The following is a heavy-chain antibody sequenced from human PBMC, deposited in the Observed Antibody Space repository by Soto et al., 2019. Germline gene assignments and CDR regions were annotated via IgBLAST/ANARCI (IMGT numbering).Heavy chain of an antibody. CDR2: ISYDGSNK. CDR1: GFTFSSYG. CDR3: AKGYSYATRGPKGPPDY. V-gene: IGHV3-30*18. J-gene: IGHJ4*02. Sequence: QVQLVESGGGVVQPGRSLRLSCAASGFTFSSYGMHWVRQAPGKGLEWVAVISYDGSNKYYADSVKGRFTISRDNSKNTLYLQMNSLRAEDTAVYYCAKGYSYATRGPKGPPDYWGQGTLVTVSS. D-gene: IGHD5-18*01.